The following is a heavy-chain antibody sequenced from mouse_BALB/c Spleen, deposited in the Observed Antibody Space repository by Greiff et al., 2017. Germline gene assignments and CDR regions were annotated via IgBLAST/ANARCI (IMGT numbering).Heavy chain of an antibody. Sequence: QVQLQQSAAELARPGASVKMSCKASGYAFTSYTMHWVKQRPGQGLEWIGYINPSSGYTEYNQKFKDKTTLTADKSSSTAYMQLSSLTSEDSAVYYCAREGLWLYAMDYWGQGTSVTVSS. V-gene: IGHV1-4*02. CDR1: GYAFTSYT. CDR2: INPSSGYT. D-gene: IGHD1-1*02. CDR3: AREGLWLYAMDY. J-gene: IGHJ4*01.